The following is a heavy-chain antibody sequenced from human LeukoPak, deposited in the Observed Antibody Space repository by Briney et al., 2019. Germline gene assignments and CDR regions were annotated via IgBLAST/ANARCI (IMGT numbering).Heavy chain of an antibody. CDR1: GYTFTSYG. CDR3: ARDNSVRDEAWWFNP. Sequence: GASVKVSCKASGYTFTSYGISWVRQAPGQGLEWMGWISAYNGNTNYAQKLQGRVTMTTDTSTSTDYLELSSLRSEDTAVYYCARDNSVRDEAWWFNPWGQGTLATVSS. V-gene: IGHV1-18*01. D-gene: IGHD5-24*01. CDR2: ISAYNGNT. J-gene: IGHJ5*02.